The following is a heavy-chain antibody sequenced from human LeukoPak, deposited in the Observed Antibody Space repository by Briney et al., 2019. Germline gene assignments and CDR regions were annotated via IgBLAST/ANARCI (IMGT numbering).Heavy chain of an antibody. CDR2: ISGSSGST. CDR1: GFTFSNYA. V-gene: IGHV3-23*01. CDR3: ARSSGNTYYDFWSGYPDPNFDY. D-gene: IGHD3-3*01. Sequence: GGSLRLSCAASGFTFSNYAMTWVRQAPGKGLEWVSGISGSSGSTYYADSVKGRFTISRDNSKNTLYLQMNSLRAEDTAVYYCARSSGNTYYDFWSGYPDPNFDYWGQGTLVTVSS. J-gene: IGHJ4*02.